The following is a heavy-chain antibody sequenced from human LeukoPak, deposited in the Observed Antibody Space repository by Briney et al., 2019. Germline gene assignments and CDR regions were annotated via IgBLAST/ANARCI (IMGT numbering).Heavy chain of an antibody. CDR2: ISTSSSYI. CDR1: GFTFSRYN. J-gene: IGHJ4*02. D-gene: IGHD1-1*01. Sequence: GGSLRLSCAASGFTFSRYNMNWVRQAPGKGLEWVSSISTSSSYIYYADSVKGRFTISRDNAKNSLYLQMNSLRAEDTAVYYCAREGENWNDDRFFYFDYWGQGTLVTVSS. CDR3: AREGENWNDDRFFYFDY. V-gene: IGHV3-21*01.